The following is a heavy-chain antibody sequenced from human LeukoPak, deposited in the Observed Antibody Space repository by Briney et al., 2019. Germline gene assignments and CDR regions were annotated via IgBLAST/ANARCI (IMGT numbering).Heavy chain of an antibody. CDR1: GASISGYY. CDR2: IYYSGST. D-gene: IGHD3-3*01. V-gene: IGHV4-59*08. J-gene: IGHJ5*02. CDR3: ARQVGTTIFGVVIHNWFDP. Sequence: PSETLSLTCTVSGASISGYYWSWIRQPPGKGLEWIGYIYYSGSTNYNPPLKSRVTISVDTSKNQFSLKLSSVTAAGTAVYYCARQVGTTIFGVVIHNWFDPWGQGTLVTVSS.